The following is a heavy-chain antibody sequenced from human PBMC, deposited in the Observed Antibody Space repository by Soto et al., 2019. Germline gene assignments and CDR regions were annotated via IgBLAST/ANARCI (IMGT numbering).Heavy chain of an antibody. V-gene: IGHV1-18*01. D-gene: IGHD6-6*01. Sequence: VASVKVSCKASGGTFSSYAISWVRQAPGQGLEWMGGISAYNGNTNYAQKLQGRVTMTTDTSTSTAYMELRSLRSDDTAVYYCARTRYSSSSGHYDYWGQGTLVTVSS. J-gene: IGHJ4*02. CDR1: GGTFSSYA. CDR3: ARTRYSSSSGHYDY. CDR2: ISAYNGNT.